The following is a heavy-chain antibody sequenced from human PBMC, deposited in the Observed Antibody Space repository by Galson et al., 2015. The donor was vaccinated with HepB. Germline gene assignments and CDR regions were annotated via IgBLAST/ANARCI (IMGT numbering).Heavy chain of an antibody. J-gene: IGHJ4*02. CDR1: GFTFSTYW. CDR2: IHSDGSKI. CDR3: ARGGFGSGTDF. D-gene: IGHD1-14*01. Sequence: SLRLSCAASGFTFSTYWMYWVRQTPGRGPVWLSCIHSDGSKIGYADSVKGRFTISRDNAKNTLYLQMNSLRVEDTAVYYCARGGFGSGTDFWGQGTLVTVSS. V-gene: IGHV3-74*01.